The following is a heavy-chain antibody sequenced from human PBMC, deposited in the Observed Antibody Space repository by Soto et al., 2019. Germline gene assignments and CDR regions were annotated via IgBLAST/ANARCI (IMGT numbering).Heavy chain of an antibody. Sequence: QVQLVESGGGVVQPGRSLRLSCAASGFTFSSYGMHWVRQAPGKGLEWVAVISYDGSNKYYADSVKGRFTISRDNSKNTLYLQMKSRRAEDTAVYYCAKVFDTYYYDSSGYYDYWGQGTLVTVSS. J-gene: IGHJ4*02. CDR3: AKVFDTYYYDSSGYYDY. CDR2: ISYDGSNK. CDR1: GFTFSSYG. V-gene: IGHV3-30*18. D-gene: IGHD3-22*01.